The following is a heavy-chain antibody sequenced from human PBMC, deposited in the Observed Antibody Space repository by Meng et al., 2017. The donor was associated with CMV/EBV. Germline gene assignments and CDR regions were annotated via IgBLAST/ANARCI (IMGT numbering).Heavy chain of an antibody. D-gene: IGHD3-22*01. V-gene: IGHV4-34*01. CDR1: GGSFSGYY. CDR3: ARVWDSGWDY. Sequence: VPLKQGGAGLLEPSETLSLTCAVYGGSFSGYYWSWIRQPPGKGLEWIGEINHSGSTNYNPSLKSRVTISVDTSKNQFSLKLSSVTAADTAVYYCARVWDSGWDYWGQGTLVTVSS. CDR2: INHSGST. J-gene: IGHJ4*02.